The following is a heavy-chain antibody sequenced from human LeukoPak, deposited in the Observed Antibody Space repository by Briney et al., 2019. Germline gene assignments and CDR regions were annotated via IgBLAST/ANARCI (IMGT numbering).Heavy chain of an antibody. Sequence: GGSLRLSCAPSGYTSTNTWMTWVRHSPGRGLEWFGCIKRVGDGRTTDYAVPVKGRFSTSTNDSKNSLYKQMDRLNTEDTAVYFCTTALIWVQAPFNYWGQGTLVTVSS. CDR3: TTALIWVQAPFNY. CDR1: GYTSTNTW. J-gene: IGHJ4*02. CDR2: IKRVGDGRTT. V-gene: IGHV3-15*01. D-gene: IGHD3-10*01.